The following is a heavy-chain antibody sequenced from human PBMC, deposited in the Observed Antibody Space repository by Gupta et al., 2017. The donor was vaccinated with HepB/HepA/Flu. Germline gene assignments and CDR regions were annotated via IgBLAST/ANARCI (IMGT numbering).Heavy chain of an antibody. CDR2: ITSDGDYT. CDR1: GFTFRSFD. V-gene: IGHV3-23*01. J-gene: IGHJ6*02. Sequence: EVQLLESGGGLVQPGGSLRLSCAASGFTFRSFDMTWVRQAPGKGLEWVSGITSDGDYTSYADSVKGRFTISRDNSKNTLYLQMNSLRAEDAALYYCAKYGLISGSHYYGMEVWGQGTTVTVSS. CDR3: AKYGLISGSHYYGMEV. D-gene: IGHD5-12*01.